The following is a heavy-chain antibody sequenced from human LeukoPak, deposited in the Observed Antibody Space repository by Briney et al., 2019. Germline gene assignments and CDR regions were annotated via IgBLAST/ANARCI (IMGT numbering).Heavy chain of an antibody. CDR3: ASPKSGSPFAPFDI. D-gene: IGHD1-26*01. V-gene: IGHV3-30-3*01. CDR1: GFTFSSYA. Sequence: GGSLRLSCAASGFTFSSYAMHWVRQAPGKGLEWVAVISYDGSNKYYADSVKGRFTISRGNSKNTLYLQMNSLRAEDTAVYYCASPKSGSPFAPFDIWGQGTMVTVSS. J-gene: IGHJ3*02. CDR2: ISYDGSNK.